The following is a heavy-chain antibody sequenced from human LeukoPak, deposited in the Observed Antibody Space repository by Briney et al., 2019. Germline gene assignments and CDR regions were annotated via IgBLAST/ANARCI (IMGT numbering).Heavy chain of an antibody. J-gene: IGHJ5*02. CDR1: GFTLSTYG. CDR2: ISSTTSTI. CDR3: ARDVTYYGTDWFDP. D-gene: IGHD4-17*01. Sequence: RGSLRLSCAASGFTLSTYGMNWVRQAPGKGLEWISYISSTTSTIYYADSVKGRFTISRDNAKNSLYLQMNSLRAEDTAVYYCARDVTYYGTDWFDPWGQGTLVTVSS. V-gene: IGHV3-48*04.